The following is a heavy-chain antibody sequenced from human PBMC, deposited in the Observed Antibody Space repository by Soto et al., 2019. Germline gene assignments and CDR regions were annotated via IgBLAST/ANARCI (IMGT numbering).Heavy chain of an antibody. CDR3: ARGPHPSVTTRGIVWFDP. V-gene: IGHV1-8*01. CDR1: AYTFTSYD. CDR2: MNPNSGNT. J-gene: IGHJ5*02. Sequence: QVQLVQSGAEVEKPGASVKVSCKASAYTFTSYDINWVRQATGQGLEWMGWMNPNSGNTGYAQKFQGRVTMTRNTXIXTXXRELSSLSYEDTAVYYCARGPHPSVTTRGIVWFDPWGQGTLVTVSS. D-gene: IGHD4-17*01.